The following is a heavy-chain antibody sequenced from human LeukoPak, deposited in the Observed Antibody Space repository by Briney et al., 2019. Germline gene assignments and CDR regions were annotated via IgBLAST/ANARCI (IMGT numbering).Heavy chain of an antibody. Sequence: SETLSLTCSVSGGSISSYYWSWIRQPPGKGLECIGYIYYSGSTNYNPSLKSRVAISVDTSKNHFSLNLSSVTAADTAVSYCARRVRAYCSGGSCYDDWYFDLWGRGTLVTVSS. CDR1: GGSISSYY. V-gene: IGHV4-59*08. CDR3: ARRVRAYCSGGSCYDDWYFDL. D-gene: IGHD2-15*01. J-gene: IGHJ2*01. CDR2: IYYSGST.